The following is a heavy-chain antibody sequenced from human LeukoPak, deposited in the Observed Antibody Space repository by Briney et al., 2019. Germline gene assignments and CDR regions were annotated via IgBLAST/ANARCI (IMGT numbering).Heavy chain of an antibody. CDR3: ATGSMTTLDV. CDR1: GGSIGNHF. D-gene: IGHD2/OR15-2a*01. V-gene: IGHV4-59*06. Sequence: PSETLSLTCSVSGGSIGNHFWSWIRQSPGKGLEWIGYIYYSGSTYYNPSLKSRVTISVDTSKNQFSLKLSSVTAADTAVYYCATGSMTTLDVWGKGTTVTVSS. J-gene: IGHJ6*04. CDR2: IYYSGST.